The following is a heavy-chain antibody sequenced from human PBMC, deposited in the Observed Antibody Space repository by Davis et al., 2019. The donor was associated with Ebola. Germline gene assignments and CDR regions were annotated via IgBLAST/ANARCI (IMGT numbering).Heavy chain of an antibody. J-gene: IGHJ4*02. V-gene: IGHV3-30*03. D-gene: IGHD3-10*01. CDR1: GFTFSSYG. Sequence: GGSLRLSCAASGFTFSSYGMHWVRQAPGKGLEWVAVISYDGSNKYYADSVKGRFTISRDDSKNTLYLQMNSLKTEDTDVYYCTTDPILPYGSGSFGGQGTLVTVSS. CDR2: ISYDGSNK. CDR3: TTDPILPYGSGSF.